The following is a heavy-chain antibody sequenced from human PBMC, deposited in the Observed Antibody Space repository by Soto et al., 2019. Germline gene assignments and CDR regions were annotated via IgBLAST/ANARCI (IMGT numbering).Heavy chain of an antibody. CDR2: IIPTFGTA. J-gene: IGHJ5*02. CDR1: GGTFSSYA. CDR3: ARVDGSEYWFDH. D-gene: IGHD3-10*01. V-gene: IGHV1-69*12. Sequence: QVQLVQSGAEVKKPGSSVKVSCKASGGTFSSYAISWVRQAPGQGLEWMGGIIPTFGTANHAQKFQGKVTGAADESKSTADMALSSMRSEDTAVYYCARVDGSEYWFDHWCQGALVAVS.